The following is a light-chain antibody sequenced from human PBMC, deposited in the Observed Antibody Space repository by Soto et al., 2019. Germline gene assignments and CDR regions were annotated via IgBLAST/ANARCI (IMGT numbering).Light chain of an antibody. J-gene: IGKJ1*01. Sequence: IVMTQSPATLSVSPGERATLSCRASQTIENTLAWYQQRPGQAPRLLIYAASIRATGIPARFSGSGSGTEFTLTSRGLQSEDFAVYCCQQYKYCWTFGQGTNVDIK. V-gene: IGKV3-15*01. CDR2: AAS. CDR3: QQYKYCWT. CDR1: QTIENT.